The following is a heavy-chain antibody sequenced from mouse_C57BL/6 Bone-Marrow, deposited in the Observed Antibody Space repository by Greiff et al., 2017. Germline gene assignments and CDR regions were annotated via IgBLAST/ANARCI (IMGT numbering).Heavy chain of an antibody. J-gene: IGHJ4*01. CDR3: ARGRAPYAMDY. CDR1: GFTFSDYY. CDR2: INYDGSST. Sequence: EVKLMESEGGLVQPGSSMKLSCTASGFTFSDYYMAWVRQVPEKGLEWVANINYDGSSTYYLDSLKSRFIISRDNAKNILYLQMSSLKSEDTATYYCARGRAPYAMDYWGQGTSVTVSS. V-gene: IGHV5-16*01. D-gene: IGHD3-1*01.